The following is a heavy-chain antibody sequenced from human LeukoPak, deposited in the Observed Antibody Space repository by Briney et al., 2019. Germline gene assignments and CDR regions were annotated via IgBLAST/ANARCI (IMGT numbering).Heavy chain of an antibody. CDR3: ASGGYYCSSTSCYNDAFDI. CDR2: ISGSGATI. CDR1: GFTFTTYA. Sequence: GGSLRLSCAASGFTFTTYAMNWVRQAPDKGLEWVSLISGSGATIYYADSVKGRFTISRDNSKNTLYLQMNSLRAEDTAVYYCASGGYYCSSTSCYNDAFDIWGQGTMVTVSS. D-gene: IGHD2-2*02. V-gene: IGHV3-23*01. J-gene: IGHJ3*02.